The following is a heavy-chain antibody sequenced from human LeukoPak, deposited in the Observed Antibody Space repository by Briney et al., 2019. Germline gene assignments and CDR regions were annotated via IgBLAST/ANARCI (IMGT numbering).Heavy chain of an antibody. Sequence: SETLSLTCTVSGGSISSYYWSWIRQPPGKGLEWIGYIYYGGSTNYNPSLKSRVTISVDTSKNQFSLKLSSVTAADTAVYYCARVKDGYNFVDYWGQGTLVTVSS. J-gene: IGHJ4*02. V-gene: IGHV4-59*01. CDR3: ARVKDGYNFVDY. D-gene: IGHD5-24*01. CDR2: IYYGGST. CDR1: GGSISSYY.